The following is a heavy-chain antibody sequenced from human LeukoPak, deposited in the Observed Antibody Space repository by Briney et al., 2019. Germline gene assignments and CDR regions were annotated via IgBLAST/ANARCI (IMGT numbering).Heavy chain of an antibody. D-gene: IGHD1-26*01. CDR1: GFTFSSYS. CDR3: ARDLTPRGSYFDY. V-gene: IGHV3-21*01. Sequence: GGSLRLSCAASGFTFSSYSMNWVRQAPGKGLEWVSSISSSSSYIYYADSLKGRFTISRGNAKNSLYLQMNSLRAEDTAVYYCARDLTPRGSYFDYWGQGTLVTVSS. J-gene: IGHJ4*02. CDR2: ISSSSSYI.